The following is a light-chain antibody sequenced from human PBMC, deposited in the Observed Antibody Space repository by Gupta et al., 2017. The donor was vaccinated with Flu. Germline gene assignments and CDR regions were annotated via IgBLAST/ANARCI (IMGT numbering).Light chain of an antibody. J-gene: IGLJ3*02. CDR1: RTNIGNYF. V-gene: IGLV1-51*01. CDR2: QDN. Sequence: QSPLTQPPSVSAAPGQKVTISCSGSRTNIGNYFVSWYKQFTGAAPKLLIYQDNKRPSGIPARFSGSKSGTSATLDITGLQTGDEAHYYCGTWDNSLSGSWVFGGGTKVTVL. CDR3: GTWDNSLSGSWV.